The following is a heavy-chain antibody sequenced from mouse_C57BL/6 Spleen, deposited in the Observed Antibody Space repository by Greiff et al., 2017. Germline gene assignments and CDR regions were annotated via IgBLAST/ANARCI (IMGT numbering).Heavy chain of an antibody. D-gene: IGHD1-1*01. J-gene: IGHJ2*01. V-gene: IGHV1-15*01. CDR1: GYTFTDYE. CDR3: TRVYYGSSYGY. Sequence: QVQLQQSGAELVRPGASVTLSCKASGYTFTDYEMHWVKQTPVHGLEWIGAIDPETGGTAYNQKFKGKAILTADKSSSTAYMELRSLTSDDSAVYYCTRVYYGSSYGYWGQGTTLTVAS. CDR2: IDPETGGT.